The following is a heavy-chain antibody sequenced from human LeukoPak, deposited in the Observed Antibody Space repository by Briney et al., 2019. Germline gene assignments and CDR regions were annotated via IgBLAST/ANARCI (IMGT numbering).Heavy chain of an antibody. CDR3: ARGPMRMVRGYYYYYGMDV. J-gene: IGHJ6*02. CDR2: MNPNNGNT. CDR1: GFTFTSYD. Sequence: ASVKVSCKASGFTFTSYDINWVRQASGQGLEWMGWMNPNNGNTGYAQKFQGRVTMTRDTSISTAYMELSSLRSEDTAVYYCARGPMRMVRGYYYYYGMDVWGQGTTVTVSS. V-gene: IGHV1-8*01. D-gene: IGHD3-10*01.